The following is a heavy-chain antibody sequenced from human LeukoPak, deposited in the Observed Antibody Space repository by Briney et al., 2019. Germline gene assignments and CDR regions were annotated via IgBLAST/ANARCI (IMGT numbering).Heavy chain of an antibody. D-gene: IGHD2-2*01. CDR2: IKQDGSEK. CDR3: ARLYCSTISCLCFDY. J-gene: IGHJ4*02. CDR1: GFTFSSYW. Sequence: GGSLRLSCAASGFTFSSYWMSWVRQAPGKGLEWVANIKQDGSEKYSVDSVKGRFTISRDNAKNSLYPQMNSLRGEDTAVYYCARLYCSTISCLCFDYWGQGTLVTVSS. V-gene: IGHV3-7*01.